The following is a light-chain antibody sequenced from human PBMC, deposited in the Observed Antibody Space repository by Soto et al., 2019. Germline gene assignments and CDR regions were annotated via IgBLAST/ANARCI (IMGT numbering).Light chain of an antibody. CDR1: SSDVGGYNY. Sequence: QSVLTQPASVSGSPGQSITISCTGTSSDVGGYNYVSWYQHHPDKAPKLIIYDVSNRPSGVSDRFSGSKSGNTASLTISGLQAEDEADYYCSSYTSSRTXFGTGXKLTVL. CDR3: SSYTSSRTX. CDR2: DVS. V-gene: IGLV2-14*03. J-gene: IGLJ1*01.